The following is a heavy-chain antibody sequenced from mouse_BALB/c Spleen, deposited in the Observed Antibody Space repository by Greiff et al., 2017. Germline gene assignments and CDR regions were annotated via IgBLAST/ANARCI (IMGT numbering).Heavy chain of an antibody. V-gene: IGHV1-7*01. CDR1: GYTFTSYW. J-gene: IGHJ4*01. CDR3: AREDGKYPYAMDY. CDR2: INPSTGYT. D-gene: IGHD2-1*01. Sequence: VQLVESGAELAKPGASVKMSCKASGYTFTSYWMHWVKQRPGQGLEWIGYINPSTGYTEYNQKFKDKATLTADKSSSTAYMQLSSLTSEDSAVYYCAREDGKYPYAMDYWGQGTSVTVSS.